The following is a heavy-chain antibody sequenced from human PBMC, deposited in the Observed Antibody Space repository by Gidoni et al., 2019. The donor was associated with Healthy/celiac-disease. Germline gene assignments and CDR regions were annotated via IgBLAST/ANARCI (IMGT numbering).Heavy chain of an antibody. V-gene: IGHV1-3*01. CDR3: ARMIGDCSSTSCWGLDY. J-gene: IGHJ4*02. D-gene: IGHD2-2*01. Sequence: QVQLVQSGAEVKKPGASVNVSCNASGYTFTSYAMHGVSQAPGQRLEWMGWINAGNGNTKYSQKFQGRVTINRDTSASTAYMELSSLRSEDTAVYYCARMIGDCSSTSCWGLDYWGQGTLVTVSS. CDR1: GYTFTSYA. CDR2: INAGNGNT.